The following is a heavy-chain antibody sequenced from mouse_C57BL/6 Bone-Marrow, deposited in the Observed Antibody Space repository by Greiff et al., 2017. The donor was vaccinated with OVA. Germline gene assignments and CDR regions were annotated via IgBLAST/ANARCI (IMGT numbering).Heavy chain of an antibody. Sequence: EVKLVESGGDLVKPGGSLKLSCAASGFTFSSYGMSWVRQTPDKRLEWVATISSGGSYTYYPDSVKGRFTISRDNAKNTLYLQMSSLKSEDTAMYYCARRVYYYGSSHWYFDVWGTGTTVTVSS. V-gene: IGHV5-6*02. J-gene: IGHJ1*03. CDR1: GFTFSSYG. CDR3: ARRVYYYGSSHWYFDV. CDR2: ISSGGSYT. D-gene: IGHD1-1*01.